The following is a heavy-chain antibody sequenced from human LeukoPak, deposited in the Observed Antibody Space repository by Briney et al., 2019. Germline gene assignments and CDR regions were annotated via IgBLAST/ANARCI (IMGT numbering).Heavy chain of an antibody. Sequence: GGSLRLSCAASGFTFSSYAMSWVRQAPGKGREWVSAISGSGGSTYYADSVKGRFTISRDNSKNTLYLQMNSLRAEDTAVYYCAKWRGVVSWFDPWGQGTLVTVSS. CDR1: GFTFSSYA. CDR2: ISGSGGST. D-gene: IGHD3-3*01. J-gene: IGHJ5*02. V-gene: IGHV3-23*01. CDR3: AKWRGVVSWFDP.